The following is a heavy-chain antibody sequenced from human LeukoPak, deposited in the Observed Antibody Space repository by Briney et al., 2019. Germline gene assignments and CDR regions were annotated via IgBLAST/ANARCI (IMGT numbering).Heavy chain of an antibody. CDR1: GGTFSSYA. CDR3: ARETFGTTGTTLRYYYYYMDV. CDR2: IIPIFGTA. D-gene: IGHD1-1*01. Sequence: SVKVSCKASGGTFSSYAISWVRQAPGQGLEWMGGIIPIFGTANYAQKFQGRVTITADKSTSTAYMELSSLRSEDTAVYYCARETFGTTGTTLRYYYYYMDVWGKGTTVTISS. V-gene: IGHV1-69*06. J-gene: IGHJ6*03.